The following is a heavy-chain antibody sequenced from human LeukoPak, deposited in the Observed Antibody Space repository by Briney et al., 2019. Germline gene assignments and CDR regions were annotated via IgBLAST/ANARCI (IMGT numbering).Heavy chain of an antibody. CDR2: FYRSGNT. CDR3: ARLDGYCTSISCLNWIDP. D-gene: IGHD2-2*03. J-gene: IGHJ5*02. Sequence: PSETLSLTCTVSGYSINSGYYWGWIRQSPGKGQEWIGNFYRSGNTYYNPSLKSRVTISVDTSKNQFSLKLSSVTAADTAVYYCARLDGYCTSISCLNWIDPWGQGTLVTVSS. V-gene: IGHV4-38-2*02. CDR1: GYSINSGYY.